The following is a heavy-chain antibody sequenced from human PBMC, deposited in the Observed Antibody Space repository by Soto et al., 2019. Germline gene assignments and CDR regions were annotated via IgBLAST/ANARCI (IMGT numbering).Heavy chain of an antibody. CDR2: ISGSGGNT. V-gene: IGHV3-23*01. Sequence: PGGSLRLSCAASGFTFSSYAMSWVRQAPGKGLEWVSTISGSGGNTYFADSVKGRFTISRDNSKNTLFLQMNTLRAEDTAVYYCAKTPRHCSSTSCYAGYFDCWGQGTLVTVSS. CDR3: AKTPRHCSSTSCYAGYFDC. D-gene: IGHD2-2*01. J-gene: IGHJ4*02. CDR1: GFTFSSYA.